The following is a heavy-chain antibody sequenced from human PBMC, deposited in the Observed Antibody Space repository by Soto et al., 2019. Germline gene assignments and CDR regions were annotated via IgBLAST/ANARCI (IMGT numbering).Heavy chain of an antibody. D-gene: IGHD5-18*01. V-gene: IGHV3-48*02. CDR1: GFTFSSYS. J-gene: IGHJ4*02. CDR3: ARDHAWILDY. Sequence: GSLRLSCAASGFTFSSYSMNWVRQAPGKGLEWVSYISSSSSTIYYADSVKGRFTISRDNAKNSLYLQMNSQRDEDTAVYYCARDHAWILDYWGQGTLVTVSS. CDR2: ISSSSSTI.